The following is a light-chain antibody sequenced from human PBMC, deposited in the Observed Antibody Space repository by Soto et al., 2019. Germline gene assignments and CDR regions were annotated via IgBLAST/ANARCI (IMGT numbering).Light chain of an antibody. CDR1: QSVDSSY. Sequence: EIVLTQSPGTLSLSPGERATLSCRASQSVDSSYLAWYQQKLGQASRLLIYGASSRATGIPDRFSGSGSGTDFTLTISSLEPEDFAVYYCQQRNNWPWTFGQGTKVEIK. V-gene: IGKV3D-20*02. CDR2: GAS. CDR3: QQRNNWPWT. J-gene: IGKJ1*01.